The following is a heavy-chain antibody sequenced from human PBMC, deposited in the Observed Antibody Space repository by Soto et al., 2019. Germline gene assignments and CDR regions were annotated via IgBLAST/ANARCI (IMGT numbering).Heavy chain of an antibody. CDR2: ISYDGSNK. CDR3: ARESSLVGYYYGMDV. J-gene: IGHJ6*02. CDR1: GFTFSSYA. Sequence: QVQLVESGGGVVQPGRSLRLSCAASGFTFSSYAMHWVRQAPGKGLEWVAVISYDGSNKYYADSVKGRFTISRDNSKNTLYQQMNSLRAEDTAVYYCARESSLVGYYYGMDVWGQGTTVTVSS. V-gene: IGHV3-30-3*01. D-gene: IGHD6-6*01.